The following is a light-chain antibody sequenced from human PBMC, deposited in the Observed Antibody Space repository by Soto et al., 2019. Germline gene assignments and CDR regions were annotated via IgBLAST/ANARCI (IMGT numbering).Light chain of an antibody. Sequence: EIVLTQSPGTLSLSPGERATLSCRASQSVSSGYLAWYQQTPGQAPRLIIYAASSRANGIPGRFSGSGSGTDFTLTISRLEPEDFAVYYCQHSGSSPITFGQGTRLEIK. J-gene: IGKJ5*01. V-gene: IGKV3-20*01. CDR1: QSVSSGY. CDR2: AAS. CDR3: QHSGSSPIT.